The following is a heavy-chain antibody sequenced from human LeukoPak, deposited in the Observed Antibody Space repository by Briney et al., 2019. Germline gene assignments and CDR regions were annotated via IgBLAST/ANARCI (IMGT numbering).Heavy chain of an antibody. Sequence: EASVKVSCTASGGTFSSYAISWGRQAPGQGLEWMGGIIPTFGAANYAQKFQGRVTITADKSTSTAYMELSSLRSEDTAVYYCARTYCSGGSCYGFPLIFFDYWGQGTLVTVSS. J-gene: IGHJ4*02. CDR3: ARTYCSGGSCYGFPLIFFDY. CDR1: GGTFSSYA. D-gene: IGHD2-15*01. CDR2: IIPTFGAA. V-gene: IGHV1-69*06.